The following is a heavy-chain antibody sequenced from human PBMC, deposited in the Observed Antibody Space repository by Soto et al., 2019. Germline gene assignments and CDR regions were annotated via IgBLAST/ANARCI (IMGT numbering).Heavy chain of an antibody. CDR2: INHSRST. CDR3: ARRPDYYDSSGLNWFDP. D-gene: IGHD3-22*01. CDR1: GGSFSGYY. V-gene: IGHV4-34*01. J-gene: IGHJ5*02. Sequence: SETLPLTCAVYGGSFSGYYWSGIRQTPGKGLEWIGEINHSRSTNYNPSLKSRVTISVDTSKNQFSLKLSSVTAADTAVYYCARRPDYYDSSGLNWFDPWGQGTLVTVSS.